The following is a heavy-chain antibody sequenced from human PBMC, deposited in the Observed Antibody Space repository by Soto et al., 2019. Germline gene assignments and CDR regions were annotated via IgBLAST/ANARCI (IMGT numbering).Heavy chain of an antibody. J-gene: IGHJ5*02. CDR2: ISAYSGNT. Sequence: VQLVQSGTEVKKPGASVKVSCKASGYTFSNYGITWVRQAPGQGLEWMGWISAYSGNTNYAQKLQARVTMTTDTSTSTAYMELRSLTSDDTAVYYCAIGPRRDGDYVWGWFDPWGQGTLVTVSA. CDR3: AIGPRRDGDYVWGWFDP. V-gene: IGHV1-18*01. D-gene: IGHD4-17*01. CDR1: GYTFSNYG.